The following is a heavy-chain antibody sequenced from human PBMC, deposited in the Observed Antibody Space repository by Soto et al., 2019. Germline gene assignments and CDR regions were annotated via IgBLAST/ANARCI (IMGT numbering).Heavy chain of an antibody. D-gene: IGHD3-3*01. V-gene: IGHV4-59*01. CDR2: IYYSGST. CDR3: ARVSLAGYDFWSGYYPPYYYYYYMDV. J-gene: IGHJ6*03. CDR1: GGSISSYY. Sequence: PSETLSLTCTVSGGSISSYYWSWIRQPPGKGLEWIGYIYYSGSTNYNPSLKSRVTISVDTSKNQFSLKLSSVTAADTAVYYCARVSLAGYDFWSGYYPPYYYYYYMDVWGKGTTVTVS.